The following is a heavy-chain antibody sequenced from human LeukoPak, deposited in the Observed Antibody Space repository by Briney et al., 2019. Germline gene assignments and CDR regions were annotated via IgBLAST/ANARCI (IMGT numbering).Heavy chain of an antibody. Sequence: GASVTVSFKASGYTFTNYAISWVRQAPGQGLEWMGWISVYSDDTKSAQNLQGRITMTKDTSTSTAYMELRSLRSDDTAVYYCAREADSSGYFFRPDYWGQGTLVTVSS. V-gene: IGHV1-18*01. J-gene: IGHJ4*02. CDR3: AREADSSGYFFRPDY. CDR1: GYTFTNYA. D-gene: IGHD3-22*01. CDR2: ISVYSDDT.